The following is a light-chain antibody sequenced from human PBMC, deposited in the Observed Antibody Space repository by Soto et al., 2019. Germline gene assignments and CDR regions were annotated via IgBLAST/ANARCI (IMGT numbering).Light chain of an antibody. Sequence: QSVLTQPPSASGTPGQRVTISCSGSSSNIGSNTVNWYQQLPGAAPKLLLYSNNQRPSGVPDRFSGSKSGTSAPLAISGLQSEDEADYYFAAWDDSLNGFVVFGGGTKLTVL. CDR2: SNN. CDR3: AAWDDSLNGFVV. J-gene: IGLJ2*01. V-gene: IGLV1-44*01. CDR1: SSNIGSNT.